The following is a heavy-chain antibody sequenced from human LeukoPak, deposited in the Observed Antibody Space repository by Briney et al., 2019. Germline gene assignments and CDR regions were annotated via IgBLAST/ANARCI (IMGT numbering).Heavy chain of an antibody. J-gene: IGHJ6*02. Sequence: VGALRLSRVASRLTFIKYAIHGVGQAPGKGLEGVAVISYDGSNKYYADSVKGRFTISRDNSKNTLYLQMNSLRAEDTAVYYCARGITGTTKYYYYGMDVWGQGTTVTVSS. CDR3: ARGITGTTKYYYYGMDV. CDR2: ISYDGSNK. CDR1: RLTFIKYA. V-gene: IGHV3-30-3*01. D-gene: IGHD1-20*01.